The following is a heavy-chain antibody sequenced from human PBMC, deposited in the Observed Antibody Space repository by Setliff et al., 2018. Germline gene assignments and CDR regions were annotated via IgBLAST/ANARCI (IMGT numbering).Heavy chain of an antibody. CDR3: ATYKRSSSFEY. V-gene: IGHV3-7*03. CDR1: GFIFSSYW. Sequence: GGSMRLSCAASGFIFSSYWMNWVRQAPGKGLEWVATINQDGSGKYYVDSVKGRFTISRDNAKNSLYLQMNSPRAEDTAVYYCATYKRSSSFEYWGQGSLVTVSS. J-gene: IGHJ4*02. CDR2: INQDGSGK. D-gene: IGHD6-6*01.